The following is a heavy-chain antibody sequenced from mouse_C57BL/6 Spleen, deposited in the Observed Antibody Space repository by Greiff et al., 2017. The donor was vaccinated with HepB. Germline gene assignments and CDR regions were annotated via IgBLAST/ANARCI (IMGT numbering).Heavy chain of an antibody. CDR2: IDPSDSYT. J-gene: IGHJ4*01. V-gene: IGHV1-69*01. CDR1: GYTFTSYW. D-gene: IGHD1-1*01. Sequence: VQLQQPGAELVMPGASVKLSCKASGYTFTSYWMHWVKQRPGQGLEWIGEIDPSDSYTNYNQKFKGKSTLTVDKSSSTAYMQLSSLTSEDSAVYYCARRDSTTVRGAMDYWGQGTSVTVSS. CDR3: ARRDSTTVRGAMDY.